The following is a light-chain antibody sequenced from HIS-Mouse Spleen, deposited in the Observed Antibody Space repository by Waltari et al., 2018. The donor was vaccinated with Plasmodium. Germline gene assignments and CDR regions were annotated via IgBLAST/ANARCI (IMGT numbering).Light chain of an antibody. Sequence: EIVMNPSPPHLSVSSGEIALLSCRASQSVSSNLAWYQQKPGQAPRLLIYGASTRATGIPARFSGSGSGTEFTLTISSMQSEDFAVYYCQQYNNWPRGTFGQGTKVEIK. CDR2: GAS. J-gene: IGKJ1*01. CDR3: QQYNNWPRGT. V-gene: IGKV3-15*01. CDR1: QSVSSN.